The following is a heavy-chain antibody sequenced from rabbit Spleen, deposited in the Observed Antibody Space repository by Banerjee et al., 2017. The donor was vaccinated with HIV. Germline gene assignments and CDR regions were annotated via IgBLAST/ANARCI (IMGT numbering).Heavy chain of an antibody. D-gene: IGHD2-1*01. V-gene: IGHV1S40*01. J-gene: IGHJ4*01. CDR1: GLDFSSSYW. CDR3: ARGASNDDYRINL. Sequence: QSLEESGGDLVKPGGTLTLTCKASGLDFSSSYWICWVRQAPGKGLEWIACIYAGISGSTYYASWAKGRFTISKTSSTTVTLQMTSLTAADTATYFCARGASNDDYRINLWGPGHPGHRL. CDR2: IYAGISGST.